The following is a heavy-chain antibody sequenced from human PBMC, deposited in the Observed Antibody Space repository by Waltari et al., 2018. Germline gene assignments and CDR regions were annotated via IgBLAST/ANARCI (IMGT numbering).Heavy chain of an antibody. CDR3: ARDRRHTIFGVVSLFDY. J-gene: IGHJ4*02. CDR2: VYHTGST. D-gene: IGHD3-3*01. Sequence: QVQLQESGPGLVKPSETLSLTCAVSGYSISSGYSWGWIRQPPGKGLEWIGSVYHTGSTYYNPSIKSRVTISVDMSKNQFSLELTSVTAADTAVYYCARDRRHTIFGVVSLFDYWGQGALVTVSS. CDR1: GYSISSGYS. V-gene: IGHV4-38-2*02.